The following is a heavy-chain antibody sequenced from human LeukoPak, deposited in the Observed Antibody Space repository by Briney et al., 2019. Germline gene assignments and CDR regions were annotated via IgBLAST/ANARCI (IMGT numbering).Heavy chain of an antibody. V-gene: IGHV3-23*01. CDR2: ISGSGDST. Sequence: PGGSLRLSCAASGFTFGSYAMSWVRQTPEKGLEWVSFISGSGDSTYYADSVKGRFTISRDNYKNTVYLQMMSLRAEDTATYYCAKDSGYNKGSFDSWGQGTLVNVPS. J-gene: IGHJ4*02. D-gene: IGHD5-18*01. CDR3: AKDSGYNKGSFDS. CDR1: GFTFGSYA.